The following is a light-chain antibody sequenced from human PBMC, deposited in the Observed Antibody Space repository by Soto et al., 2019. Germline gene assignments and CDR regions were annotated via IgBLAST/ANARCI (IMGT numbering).Light chain of an antibody. Sequence: DIQVTQSPSSLYASVGERVTITFRASQSISSYLNWYQQKPGKAPKLLIYAASSLQSGVPSRFSGSGSGTDFTLTISSLQPEDFATYYCQQSYSTPLTCGGGTKVDIK. CDR2: AAS. J-gene: IGKJ4*01. V-gene: IGKV1-39*01. CDR3: QQSYSTPLT. CDR1: QSISSY.